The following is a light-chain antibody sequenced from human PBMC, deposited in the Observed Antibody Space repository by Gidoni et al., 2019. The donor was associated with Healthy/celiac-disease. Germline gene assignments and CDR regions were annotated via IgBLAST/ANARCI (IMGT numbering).Light chain of an antibody. J-gene: IGKJ2*01. V-gene: IGKV3-20*01. CDR1: QSVSSSY. CDR3: QQYGRSPRYT. Sequence: EIVLTQSPGTLPLSPGERATLSCRASQSVSSSYLAWYQQKPGQAPKLLIYGASSRATGIPDRFSGSGSGTDFTLTISRLEPEDFAVYYCQQYGRSPRYTFGQGTKLEIK. CDR2: GAS.